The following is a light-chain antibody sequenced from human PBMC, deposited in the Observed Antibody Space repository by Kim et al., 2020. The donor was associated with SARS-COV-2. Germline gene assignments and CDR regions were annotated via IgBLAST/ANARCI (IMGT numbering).Light chain of an antibody. CDR2: DAT. CDR1: TGAVTSGHS. CDR3: LVSYPDARV. Sequence: GTVTPTCGSRTGAVTSGHSPFWFQQKPGQAPQTLIYDATNGHSWTPARFAGSLLGGKAALTLSGARPEDEADYYCLVSYPDARVFGGGTQLTVL. J-gene: IGLJ3*02. V-gene: IGLV7-46*01.